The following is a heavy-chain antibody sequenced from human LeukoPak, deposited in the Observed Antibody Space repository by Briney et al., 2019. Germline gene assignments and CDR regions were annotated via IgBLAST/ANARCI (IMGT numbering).Heavy chain of an antibody. CDR3: AKGGKWDVTPFDY. CDR1: GFIVSSNY. J-gene: IGHJ4*02. D-gene: IGHD1-26*01. V-gene: IGHV3-23*01. Sequence: QSGGSLRLSCVASGFIVSSNYLNWVRQAPGKGLEWVSTISGGGGSTHYADSVKGRFTISRDNSKNTLYLQVNSLRAEDTAVYYCAKGGKWDVTPFDYWGQGTLVTVSS. CDR2: ISGGGGST.